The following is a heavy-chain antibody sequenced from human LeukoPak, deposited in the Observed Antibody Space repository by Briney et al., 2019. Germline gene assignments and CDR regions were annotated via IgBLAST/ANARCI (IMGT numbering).Heavy chain of an antibody. CDR3: ARGVRRDGYNRGAYYFDY. J-gene: IGHJ4*02. D-gene: IGHD5-24*01. CDR2: IIPIFGTA. CDR1: GDTFTTYA. V-gene: IGHV1-69*13. Sequence: SVKVSCKASGDTFTTYAIIWVRQAPGQGLEWMGGIIPIFGTANYAQKFQGRVTITADESTSTAYMELSSLRSEDTAVYYCARGVRRDGYNRGAYYFDYWGQGTLVTVSS.